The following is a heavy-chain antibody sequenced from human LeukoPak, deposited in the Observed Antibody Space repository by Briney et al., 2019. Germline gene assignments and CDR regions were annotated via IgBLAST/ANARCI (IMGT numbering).Heavy chain of an antibody. D-gene: IGHD3-10*01. Sequence: QTGGSLRLSCAASGFTVGSHYMSWVRQAPGKGLEWVSIIYSGGSTYYADSVKGRFTISRDNSRNTLYLQMNSLRAEDTTIYYCARNYGSRGLIGHFDSWGQGSLVTVSS. CDR2: IYSGGST. CDR3: ARNYGSRGLIGHFDS. J-gene: IGHJ4*02. V-gene: IGHV3-53*01. CDR1: GFTVGSHY.